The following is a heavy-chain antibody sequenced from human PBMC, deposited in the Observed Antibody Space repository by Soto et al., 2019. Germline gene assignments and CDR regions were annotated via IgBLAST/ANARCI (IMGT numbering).Heavy chain of an antibody. CDR1: GFSFSNYG. D-gene: IGHD2-15*01. Sequence: GGSLRLSCAASGFSFSNYGMHWVRQAPGKGLEWVAVIWYDGNNKYYADSVKGRFTISRDISKNTLYLQMSSLRAEDTAVYSCARAARTNGRSYPPSELDYWGQGTLVTVSS. V-gene: IGHV3-33*01. CDR2: IWYDGNNK. CDR3: ARAARTNGRSYPPSELDY. J-gene: IGHJ4*02.